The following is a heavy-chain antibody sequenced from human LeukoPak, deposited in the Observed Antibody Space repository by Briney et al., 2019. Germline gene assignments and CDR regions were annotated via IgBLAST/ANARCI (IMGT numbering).Heavy chain of an antibody. J-gene: IGHJ4*02. V-gene: IGHV3-66*01. D-gene: IGHD6-13*01. CDR3: ARGVAAAGTFDY. Sequence: GGSLRLSCAASGFTVSSNYMSWVCQAPGKGLEWVSVIYSGGSTYYADSVKGRFTISRDNSKNTLYLQMNSLRAEDTAVYYCARGVAAAGTFDYWGQGTLVTVSS. CDR2: IYSGGST. CDR1: GFTVSSNY.